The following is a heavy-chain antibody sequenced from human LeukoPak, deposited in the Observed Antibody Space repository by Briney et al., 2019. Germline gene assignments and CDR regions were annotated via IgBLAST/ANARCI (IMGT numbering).Heavy chain of an antibody. Sequence: SQTLSLTCTVSGGSISSGSYYWSWIRQPAGKGLEWIGRIYTSGSTNYNPSLKSRVTISVDTSKNQFSLKLSSVTAADTAVYYCTLNPDTAMVHWYFDLWGRGTLVTVSS. J-gene: IGHJ2*01. D-gene: IGHD5-18*01. V-gene: IGHV4-61*02. CDR2: IYTSGST. CDR1: GGSISSGSYY. CDR3: TLNPDTAMVHWYFDL.